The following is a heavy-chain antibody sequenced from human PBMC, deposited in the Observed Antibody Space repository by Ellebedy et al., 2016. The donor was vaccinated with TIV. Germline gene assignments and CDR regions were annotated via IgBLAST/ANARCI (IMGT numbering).Heavy chain of an antibody. Sequence: SETLSLTCAVYGGSFSGYYWSWIRQPPGKGLEWIGEINHSGSTNYNPSLKSRCTISVDTSKNQFSLKLSSVTAADTAVYYCARSRRVTTFAHYYYGMDVWGQGTTVTVSS. V-gene: IGHV4-34*01. CDR2: INHSGST. D-gene: IGHD4-11*01. CDR1: GGSFSGYY. CDR3: ARSRRVTTFAHYYYGMDV. J-gene: IGHJ6*02.